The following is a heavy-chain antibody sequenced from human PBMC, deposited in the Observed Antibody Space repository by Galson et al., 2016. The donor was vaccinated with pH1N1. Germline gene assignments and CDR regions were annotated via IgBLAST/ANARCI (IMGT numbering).Heavy chain of an antibody. CDR3: ARATHGDDFWSGYAFDF. CDR2: ICSNGDNI. D-gene: IGHD3-3*01. J-gene: IGHJ4*02. CDR1: GFTFSDYY. Sequence: SLRLSCAASGFTFSDYYMTWLRQAPGKGLEWISHICSNGDNIKYADSVKGRFTISRDNAKNSLYLQMNSLTTEDTAVYFCARATHGDDFWSGYAFDFWGQGTLITVSS. V-gene: IGHV3-11*04.